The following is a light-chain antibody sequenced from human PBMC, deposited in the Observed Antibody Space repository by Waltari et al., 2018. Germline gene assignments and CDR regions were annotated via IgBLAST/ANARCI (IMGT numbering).Light chain of an antibody. V-gene: IGKV1-33*01. CDR3: QHYNSLRRI. CDR1: QEFSYY. Sequence: DIQMTPSPTSLSASVGDRVTLTCQACQEFSYYLDWYQQKPGEAPKLLIYDASNMQTVVPSRFSGSGSGTDFTFTITSLQPEDFATYYCQHYNSLRRIFCQWTKLEIK. J-gene: IGKJ2*01. CDR2: DAS.